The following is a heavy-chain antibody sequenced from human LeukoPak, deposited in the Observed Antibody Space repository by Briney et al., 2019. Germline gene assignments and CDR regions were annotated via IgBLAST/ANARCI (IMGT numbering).Heavy chain of an antibody. V-gene: IGHV1-69*05. CDR2: IIPIFGTA. CDR3: ARDIPSEGSGSYGPYYYYMDV. J-gene: IGHJ6*03. Sequence: ASVQVSFKASGGTFSSYAISWVRQAPGQGLEWMGGIIPIFGTANYAQKFQGRVTITTDESTSTAYMELSSLRSEDTAVYYCARDIPSEGSGSYGPYYYYMDVWGKGTTVTVSS. CDR1: GGTFSSYA. D-gene: IGHD3-10*01.